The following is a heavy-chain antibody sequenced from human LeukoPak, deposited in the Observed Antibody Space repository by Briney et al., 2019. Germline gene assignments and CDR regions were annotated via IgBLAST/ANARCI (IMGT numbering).Heavy chain of an antibody. CDR2: ISSSSSTI. Sequence: GGSLRLSCAASGFTFSSNSMNWVRQAPGKGLEWVSYISSSSSTIYYADSVKGRFTISRDNAKNSLYLQMNSLRAEDTAVYYCAKAYGDLLYYFDYWGQGTLVTVSS. V-gene: IGHV3-48*04. D-gene: IGHD4-17*01. CDR1: GFTFSSNS. CDR3: AKAYGDLLYYFDY. J-gene: IGHJ4*02.